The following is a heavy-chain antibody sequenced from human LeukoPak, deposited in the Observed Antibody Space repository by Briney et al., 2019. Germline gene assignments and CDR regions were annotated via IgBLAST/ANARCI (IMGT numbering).Heavy chain of an antibody. CDR2: TYYRSTWYN. CDR1: GDSVSSNSVT. Sequence: SQTLSLTFTISGDSVSSNSVTWNWIGQSPSRGLEWLGRTYYRSTWYNEYAVSVRGRITVNPDTSKNQFSLHLTSVTPEDTAVYYCARRLTQYDCFDPWGQGILVTVSS. J-gene: IGHJ5*02. V-gene: IGHV6-1*01. CDR3: ARRLTQYDCFDP. D-gene: IGHD2-2*01.